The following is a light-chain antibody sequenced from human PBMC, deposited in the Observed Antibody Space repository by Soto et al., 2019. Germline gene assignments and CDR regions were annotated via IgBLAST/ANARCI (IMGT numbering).Light chain of an antibody. J-gene: IGKJ1*01. CDR1: QSVSSN. Sequence: GITQSPATVSVPPGERATLSCRASQSVSSNLAWYQQKPGQAPRLLIYGASNRATGVPARISGSVSGTEFTLTIASLQSEDFAVYYCQQYSSWRWTFGQGAKVDI. CDR2: GAS. CDR3: QQYSSWRWT. V-gene: IGKV3-15*01.